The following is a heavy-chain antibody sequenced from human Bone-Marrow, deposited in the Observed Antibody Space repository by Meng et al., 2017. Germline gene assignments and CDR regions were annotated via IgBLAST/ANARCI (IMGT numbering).Heavy chain of an antibody. Sequence: GSLRLSCTVSGYSISSGYYWGWIRQPPGKGLEWIGSIYHSGSTYYNPSLKSRVTISVDTSKNQFSLKLSSVTAADTAVYYCARDGVGYCSSTSCYTSHWGQGTLVTVSS. J-gene: IGHJ4*02. V-gene: IGHV4-38-2*02. CDR2: IYHSGST. CDR1: GYSISSGYY. CDR3: ARDGVGYCSSTSCYTSH. D-gene: IGHD2-2*02.